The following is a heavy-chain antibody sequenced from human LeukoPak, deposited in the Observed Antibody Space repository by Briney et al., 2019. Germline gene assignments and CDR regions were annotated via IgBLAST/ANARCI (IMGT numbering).Heavy chain of an antibody. Sequence: PSETLSLTCAVYGGSFSGYYWSWIRQPPGKGLEWIGEINHSGSTNYNPSLKSRVTISVDTSKNQFSLKLSSVTAADTAVYYCARAAPYYDFWSGYFSATYNWFDPWGQGTLVTVSS. CDR1: GGSFSGYY. CDR2: INHSGST. D-gene: IGHD3-3*01. J-gene: IGHJ5*02. CDR3: ARAAPYYDFWSGYFSATYNWFDP. V-gene: IGHV4-34*01.